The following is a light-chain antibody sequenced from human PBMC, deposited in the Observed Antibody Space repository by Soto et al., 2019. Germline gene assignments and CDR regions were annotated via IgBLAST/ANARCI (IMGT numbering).Light chain of an antibody. CDR3: QQYNNLPQLT. CDR1: QSVSSN. CDR2: GAS. J-gene: IGKJ4*01. V-gene: IGKV3-15*01. Sequence: EIVMTQSPATLSVSPGERATLSCRASQSVSSNLAWYQQKPGQAPRLLIYGASTRATGIPARFSGSGSGTEFTLTISSLQSEDFAVYYCQQYNNLPQLTVGGGTKGEIK.